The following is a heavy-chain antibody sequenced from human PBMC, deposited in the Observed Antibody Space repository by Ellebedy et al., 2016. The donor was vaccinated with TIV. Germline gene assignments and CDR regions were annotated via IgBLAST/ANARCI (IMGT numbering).Heavy chain of an antibody. CDR3: ARVIVVVPAAKTLGYYYYMDV. D-gene: IGHD2-2*01. CDR2: INPNSGGT. Sequence: ASVKVSCXASGYTFTGYYMHWVRQAPGQGLEWMGWINPNSGGTNYAQKFQGRVTMTRDTSISTAYMELSRLRSDDTAVYYCARVIVVVPAAKTLGYYYYMDVWGKGTTVTVSS. J-gene: IGHJ6*03. V-gene: IGHV1-2*02. CDR1: GYTFTGYY.